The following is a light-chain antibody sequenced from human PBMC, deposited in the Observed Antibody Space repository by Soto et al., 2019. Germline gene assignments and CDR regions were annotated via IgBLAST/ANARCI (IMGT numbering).Light chain of an antibody. J-gene: IGLJ2*01. CDR1: SSDVGSYNL. CDR3: CSYAGNSTFVL. CDR2: EGS. V-gene: IGLV2-23*01. Sequence: QSALTQPASVSGSPGQSITISCTGTSSDVGSYNLVSWYQQHPGKAPKLMIYEGSKRPSGVSNRFSGSKSGNTASLTISGLQAEDEADYYCCSYAGNSTFVLFGGGTKVTVL.